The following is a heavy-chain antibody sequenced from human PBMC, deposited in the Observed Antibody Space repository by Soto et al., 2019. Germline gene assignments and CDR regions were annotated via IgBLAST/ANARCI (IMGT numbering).Heavy chain of an antibody. CDR2: ILPIFGTA. Sequence: QVQLVQSGAEVKKPGSPVKVSCKASGGTFSSYAISWVRQAPGQGLEWMGGILPIFGTANYARKFQGRVTITADRSTSTAYMELSRLRSEDTAGYYCSRASTLTVHCGSVSCPRMDVWGQGTTVTVSS. CDR1: GGTFSSYA. D-gene: IGHD2-2*01. V-gene: IGHV1-69*06. J-gene: IGHJ6*02. CDR3: SRASTLTVHCGSVSCPRMDV.